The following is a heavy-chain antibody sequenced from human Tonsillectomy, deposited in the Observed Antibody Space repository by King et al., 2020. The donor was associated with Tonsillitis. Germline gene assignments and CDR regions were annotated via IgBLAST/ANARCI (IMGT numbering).Heavy chain of an antibody. CDR3: AKFVSSALVYYFDF. D-gene: IGHD5-18*01. CDR2: ISGSGGST. V-gene: IGHV3-23*01. J-gene: IGHJ4*02. Sequence: WVRQAPGKGLEWVSGISGSGGSTYYADSVKGRFTISRDNSKNTLYLQMNILAAEDTALYYCAKFVSSALVYYFDFWRRGTLLTVSS.